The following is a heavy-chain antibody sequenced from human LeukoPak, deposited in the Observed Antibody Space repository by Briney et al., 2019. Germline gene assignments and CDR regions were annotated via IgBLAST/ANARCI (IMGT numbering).Heavy chain of an antibody. J-gene: IGHJ6*03. Sequence: GGSLRLSCAASGFTFSSYAMHWVRQAPGKGLEWVAVISYDGSNKYYADSVKGRFTISRDNSKNTLYLQMNSLRAEDTAVYYCAQGSKAVLFTRDHYMHVWGKGTTVTVSS. V-gene: IGHV3-30*04. CDR1: GFTFSSYA. CDR3: AQGSKAVLFTRDHYMHV. D-gene: IGHD6-19*01. CDR2: ISYDGSNK.